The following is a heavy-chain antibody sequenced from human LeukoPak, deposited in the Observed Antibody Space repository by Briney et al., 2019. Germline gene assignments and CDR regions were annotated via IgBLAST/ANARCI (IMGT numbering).Heavy chain of an antibody. CDR2: IIPILGIA. J-gene: IGHJ5*02. CDR3: AVTYYYDSSGSSVWFDP. V-gene: IGHV1-69*04. CDR1: GGTFSSYA. D-gene: IGHD3-22*01. Sequence: SVKVSCKASGGTFSSYAISWVRQAPGQGLEWMGRIIPILGIANYAQKFQGRVTITADKSTSTAYMELSSLRSEDTAVYYCAVTYYYDSSGSSVWFDPWGQGTLVTVSS.